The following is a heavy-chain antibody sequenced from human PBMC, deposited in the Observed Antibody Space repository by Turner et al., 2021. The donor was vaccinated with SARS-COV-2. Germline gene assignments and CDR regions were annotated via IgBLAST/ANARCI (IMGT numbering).Heavy chain of an antibody. CDR1: GFNFNTYA. CDR2: ISGSGSYT. J-gene: IGHJ4*02. CDR3: AKTRDYYYDSSDYPDY. D-gene: IGHD3-22*01. V-gene: IGHV3-23*01. Sequence: VPLLESGGGLVQLGGSLSLSCAASGFNFNTYAMAWVRQAPGKGLEWVSVISGSGSYTNYADSVKGRVTISRDNAKNTLYLQVNSLRAEDTAVYYCAKTRDYYYDSSDYPDYWGQGTLVTVSS.